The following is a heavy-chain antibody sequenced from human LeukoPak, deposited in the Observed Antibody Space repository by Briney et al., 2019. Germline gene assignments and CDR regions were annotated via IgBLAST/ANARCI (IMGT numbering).Heavy chain of an antibody. D-gene: IGHD4-17*01. J-gene: IGHJ4*02. CDR1: GFTVSSNY. Sequence: GGSLRLSCAASGFTVSSNYMSWVRQAPGKGLEWVSVIYSGGSTYYADSVKGRFAISRDNSKNTVYLQMNDMRVEDTAVYYCAKDSSTETPGFFDYWGRGTLVIVSS. CDR2: IYSGGST. V-gene: IGHV3-53*01. CDR3: AKDSSTETPGFFDY.